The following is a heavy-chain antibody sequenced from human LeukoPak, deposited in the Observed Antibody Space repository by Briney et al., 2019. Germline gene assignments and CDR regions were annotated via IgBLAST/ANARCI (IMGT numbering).Heavy chain of an antibody. D-gene: IGHD5-24*01. V-gene: IGHV3-48*03. CDR3: ARELVEMAAGYFDY. CDR1: GLTFSSSE. Sequence: PGGSLRLSCAASGLTFSSSEMNWVRQAPGKGLEWVSYTSSSGSTIYYADSVKGRFTISRDNAKNSLYLQMNSLRAEDTAIYYCARELVEMAAGYFDYWGQGTLVTVSS. CDR2: TSSSGSTI. J-gene: IGHJ4*02.